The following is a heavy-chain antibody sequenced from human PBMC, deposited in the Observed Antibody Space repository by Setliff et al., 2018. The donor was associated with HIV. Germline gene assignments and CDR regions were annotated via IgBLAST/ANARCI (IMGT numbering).Heavy chain of an antibody. Sequence: NPSETLSLTCTVSGGSISSYYWSWIRQPPGEGLEWIGYIFYSGSTNYNPSLKSRVTISLDTSKNQFSLKLTSVTAADTAVYYCARAGSGTRAPPRYWGQGTLVTVSS. CDR3: ARAGSGTRAPPRY. D-gene: IGHD1-1*01. CDR2: IFYSGST. V-gene: IGHV4-59*01. CDR1: GGSISSYY. J-gene: IGHJ4*02.